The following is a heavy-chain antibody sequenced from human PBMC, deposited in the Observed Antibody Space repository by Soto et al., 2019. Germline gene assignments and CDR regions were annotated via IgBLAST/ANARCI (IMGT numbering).Heavy chain of an antibody. V-gene: IGHV3-23*01. CDR2: ISGSGDRT. CDR1: GFSFSSYG. Sequence: EVQVLESGGGLVQPGGSLRLSCAASGFSFSSYGMSWVRRALGKGLEWVSVISGSGDRTYYANSVKGRFTLSRDNSKNTLYLQMNSLRDEDTAVYYCAKEMAPNDGDSLCYFDYWGQGILVSVSS. CDR3: AKEMAPNDGDSLCYFDY. J-gene: IGHJ4*02. D-gene: IGHD4-17*01.